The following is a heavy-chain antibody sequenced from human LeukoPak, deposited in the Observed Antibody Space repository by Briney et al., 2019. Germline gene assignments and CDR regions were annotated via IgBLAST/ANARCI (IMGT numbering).Heavy chain of an antibody. D-gene: IGHD3-9*01. CDR1: GFTVSSNY. CDR2: IYSGGST. V-gene: IGHV3-53*01. J-gene: IGHJ6*03. CDR3: AKGGGFDWLNYYYMDV. Sequence: GGSLRLSCAASGFTVSSNYMSWVRQAPGKGLEWVSVIYSGGSTYYADSVKGRFTISRDNSKSTLYIQMNSLRAEDTAVYYCAKGGGFDWLNYYYMDVWGKGTTVIISS.